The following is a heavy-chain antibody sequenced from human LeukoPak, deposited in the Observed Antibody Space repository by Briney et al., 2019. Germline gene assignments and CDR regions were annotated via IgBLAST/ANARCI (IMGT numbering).Heavy chain of an antibody. CDR3: ARGGGGRDGYNYPLGFDY. CDR2: ISYSGST. Sequence: SETLSLTCTVSGGSISSGDYYWSWIRQPPGKGLEWIGYISYSGSTYCKPSLKRRVTISVDTSKNQFSLKLSSVTAADTAVYYCARGGGGRDGYNYPLGFDYWGQGTLVTVSS. V-gene: IGHV4-30-4*01. J-gene: IGHJ4*02. CDR1: GGSISSGDYY. D-gene: IGHD5-24*01.